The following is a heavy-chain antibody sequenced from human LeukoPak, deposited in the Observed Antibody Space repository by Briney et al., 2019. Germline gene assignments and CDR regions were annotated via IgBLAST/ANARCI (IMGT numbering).Heavy chain of an antibody. J-gene: IGHJ3*02. Sequence: GGSLRLSCAASGFTFSSYGMHWVRQAPGKGLEWVSAISGSGGSTYYADSVKGRFTISRDNSKNTLYLQMNSLRAEDTAVYYCAKAHPSYTYAFDIWGQGTMVTVSS. V-gene: IGHV3-23*01. CDR3: AKAHPSYTYAFDI. CDR2: ISGSGGST. D-gene: IGHD2-2*02. CDR1: GFTFSSYG.